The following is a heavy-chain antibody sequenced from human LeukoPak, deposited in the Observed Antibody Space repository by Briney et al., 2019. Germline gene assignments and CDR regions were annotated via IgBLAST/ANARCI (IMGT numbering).Heavy chain of an antibody. Sequence: GASVKVSCKASGYTFTSYGISWVRQAPGQGLEWMGWISAYNGNTNYAQKLQGRVTITRDTSASTAYMELSSLRSEDTAVYYCARDYDFWSGYYYYYYYGMDVWGQGTTVTVSS. CDR3: ARDYDFWSGYYYYYYYGMDV. V-gene: IGHV1-18*01. CDR2: ISAYNGNT. J-gene: IGHJ6*02. D-gene: IGHD3-3*01. CDR1: GYTFTSYG.